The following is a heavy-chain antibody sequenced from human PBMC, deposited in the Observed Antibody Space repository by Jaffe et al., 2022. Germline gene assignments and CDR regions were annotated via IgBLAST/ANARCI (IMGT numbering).Heavy chain of an antibody. CDR3: VADVGWGAYFDF. CDR1: GYSISSGYY. CDR2: IHLGGAT. J-gene: IGHJ4*02. V-gene: IGHV4-38-2*01. Sequence: QVQLQESGPGLVKPSETLSLTCAVSGYSISSGYYWGWLRQSPGKGLEFIGNIHLGGATYYTPSLKSRVTISADTSKNQFSLKMSSMTAADTAVYYCVADVGWGAYFDFWGQGILVTVSS. D-gene: IGHD3-16*01.